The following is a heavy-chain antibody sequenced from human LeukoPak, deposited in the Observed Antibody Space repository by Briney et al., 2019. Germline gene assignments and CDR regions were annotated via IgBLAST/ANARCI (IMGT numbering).Heavy chain of an antibody. CDR2: INHSGNT. CDR1: GGSISSGDW. CDR3: ARGYYGDYRYDY. V-gene: IGHV4-4*02. J-gene: IGHJ4*02. D-gene: IGHD4-17*01. Sequence: SETLSLTCAVSGGSISSGDWWSWVRQPPGKGLEWIGEINHSGNTNYNPSLKSRVTISEDTSKNQFSLKLSSVTAADTAVYYCARGYYGDYRYDYWGQGTLVTVSS.